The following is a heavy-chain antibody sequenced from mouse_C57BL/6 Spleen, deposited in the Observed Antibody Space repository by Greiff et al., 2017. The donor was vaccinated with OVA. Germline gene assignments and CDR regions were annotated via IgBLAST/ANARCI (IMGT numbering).Heavy chain of an antibody. V-gene: IGHV1-63*01. J-gene: IGHJ2*01. CDR2: IYPGGGYT. CDR3: ARGGFDY. Sequence: LEESGAELVRPGTSVKMSCKASGYTFTNYWIGWAKQRPGHGLEWIGDIYPGGGYTNYNEKFKGKATLTADKSSSTAYMQFSSLTSEDSAIYYCARGGFDYWGQGTTLTVSS. CDR1: GYTFTNYW.